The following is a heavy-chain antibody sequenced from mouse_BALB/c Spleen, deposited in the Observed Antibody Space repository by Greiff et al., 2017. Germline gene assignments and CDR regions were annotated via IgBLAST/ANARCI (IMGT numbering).Heavy chain of an antibody. CDR3: ARDDYDGYYYAMDY. Sequence: QVQLQQSGPELVRPGVSVKISCKGSGYTFTDYAMHWVKQSHAKSLEWIGVISTYYGNTNYNQKFKGKATMTVDKSSSTAYMELARLTSEDSAIYYCARDDYDGYYYAMDYWGQGTSVTVSS. D-gene: IGHD2-4*01. CDR1: GYTFTDYA. J-gene: IGHJ4*01. CDR2: ISTYYGNT. V-gene: IGHV1-67*01.